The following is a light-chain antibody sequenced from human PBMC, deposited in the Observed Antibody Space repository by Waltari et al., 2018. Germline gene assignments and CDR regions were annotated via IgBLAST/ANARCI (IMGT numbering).Light chain of an antibody. CDR2: DVS. CDR1: SSDVGGYNY. CDR3: SSYTSSSTLA. Sequence: QSALTQPASVSGSPGQSITISCTGTSSDVGGYNYVSWYQQHQGKAPKLMIYDVSNRPSGVSSRFSGSKSGNTASLTISGLQAEDEADYYCSSYTSSSTLAFGGGTKLTVL. J-gene: IGLJ2*01. V-gene: IGLV2-14*03.